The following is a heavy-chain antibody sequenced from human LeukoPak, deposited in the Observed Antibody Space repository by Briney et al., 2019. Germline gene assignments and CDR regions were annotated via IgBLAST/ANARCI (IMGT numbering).Heavy chain of an antibody. J-gene: IGHJ6*02. CDR2: MNPNSGNT. CDR3: ASDGYSSASYGMDV. V-gene: IGHV1-8*02. CDR1: GYTFTSYD. D-gene: IGHD6-19*01. Sequence: ASVKVSCKASGYTFTSYDINWVRQATGQGLEWMGWMNPNSGNTGYAQRFQGRVTMTRNTSISTAYMELSSLRSEDTAVYYCASDGYSSASYGMDVWGQGTTVTVSS.